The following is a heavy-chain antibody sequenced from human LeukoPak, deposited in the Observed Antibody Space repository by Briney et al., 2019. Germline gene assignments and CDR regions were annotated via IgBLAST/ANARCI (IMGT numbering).Heavy chain of an antibody. Sequence: PSETLSLTCAVYGGSFSGYYWNWLRQPPGKGLEWIGEINHSGSTNYNPSLKSRVTISVDTSKNQFSLKLSSVTAADTAVYYCARRGEDIVVVPGESRYYYYYYMDVWGKGTTVTVSS. V-gene: IGHV4-34*01. D-gene: IGHD2-2*01. CDR2: INHSGST. J-gene: IGHJ6*03. CDR3: ARRGEDIVVVPGESRYYYYYYMDV. CDR1: GGSFSGYY.